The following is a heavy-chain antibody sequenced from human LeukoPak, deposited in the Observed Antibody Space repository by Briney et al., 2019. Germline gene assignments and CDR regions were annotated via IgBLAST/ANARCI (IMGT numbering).Heavy chain of an antibody. V-gene: IGHV3-23*01. J-gene: IGHJ5*02. Sequence: PGGSLRLSCAASGFTFNSYATSWVRQAAGKGLEWVSSISGSGGSTYYADSVKGRFTISRDSSKNMLYLQMNILRAEDTAIYYCAKDGIDSGDPNGFDPWGQGTLVTVSS. CDR3: AKDGIDSGDPNGFDP. CDR2: ISGSGGST. D-gene: IGHD3-10*01. CDR1: GFTFNSYA.